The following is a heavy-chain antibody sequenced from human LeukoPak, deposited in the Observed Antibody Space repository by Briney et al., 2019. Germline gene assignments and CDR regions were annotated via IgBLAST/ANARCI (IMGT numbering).Heavy chain of an antibody. D-gene: IGHD3-3*01. Sequence: GGSLRLSCAASGFTFSSYAMSWVRQAPGKGLKWFSAISASGGSTYYADSVKGRFTISRDNSKNTLYLQMNSLRAEDTAVYYCAKGIWSGYRWYFDYWGQGTLVTVSS. CDR1: GFTFSSYA. CDR2: ISASGGST. CDR3: AKGIWSGYRWYFDY. V-gene: IGHV3-23*01. J-gene: IGHJ4*02.